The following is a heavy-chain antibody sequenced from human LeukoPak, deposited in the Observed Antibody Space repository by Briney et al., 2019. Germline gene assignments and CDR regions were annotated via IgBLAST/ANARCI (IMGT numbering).Heavy chain of an antibody. V-gene: IGHV1-8*02. CDR3: ARAREGYCSGGSCYGYYYYMDV. CDR1: GYTFTSYG. Sequence: ASVKVSCKASGYTFTSYGISWVRQAPGQGLEWMGWINPNSGGTNYAQKFQGRVTMTRNTSISTAYMELSSLRSEDTAVYYCARAREGYCSGGSCYGYYYYMDVWGKGTTVTISS. D-gene: IGHD2-15*01. CDR2: INPNSGGT. J-gene: IGHJ6*03.